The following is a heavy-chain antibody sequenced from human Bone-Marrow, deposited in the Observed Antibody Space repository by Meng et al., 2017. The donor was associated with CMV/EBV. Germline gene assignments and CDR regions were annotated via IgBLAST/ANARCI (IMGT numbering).Heavy chain of an antibody. D-gene: IGHD1-26*01. CDR1: GGSFSGYY. Sequence: SETLSLTCAVYGGSFSGYYWSWIRQPPGKGLEWIGEINHSGSTNYNPSLKSRVTISVDTSKNQFSLKLSSVTAADTAVYYCARGRPRGSYHRRICYFDYWGQGTLVTV. J-gene: IGHJ4*02. CDR3: ARGRPRGSYHRRICYFDY. CDR2: INHSGST. V-gene: IGHV4-34*01.